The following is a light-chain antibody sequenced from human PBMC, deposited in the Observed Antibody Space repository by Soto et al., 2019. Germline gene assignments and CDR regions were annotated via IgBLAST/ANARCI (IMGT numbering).Light chain of an antibody. CDR2: EVS. CDR1: SSDVGGHNY. CDR3: SSYAGTIFYV. J-gene: IGLJ1*01. Sequence: QSALTQPPSASGSPGQSVTISCTGTSSDVGGHNYVSWYQQHPGKAPRLVIAEVSKRPSGVPDRFSGSKSGNTASLTVSGLQAEDEADYYCSSYAGTIFYVFGTGTKVTVL. V-gene: IGLV2-8*01.